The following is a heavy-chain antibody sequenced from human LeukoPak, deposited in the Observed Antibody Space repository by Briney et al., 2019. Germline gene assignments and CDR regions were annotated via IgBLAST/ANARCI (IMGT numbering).Heavy chain of an antibody. CDR3: ARNPRYCSSTSCYSHFDY. CDR2: IYYSGST. J-gene: IGHJ4*02. V-gene: IGHV4-39*01. D-gene: IGHD2-2*01. Sequence: PSETLSLTCTVSGGSISSYYWSWIRQPPGKGLEWIGSIYYSGSTYYNPSLKSRVTISVDTSKNQFSLKLSSVTAADTAVYYCARNPRYCSSTSCYSHFDYWGQGTLVTVSS. CDR1: GGSISSYY.